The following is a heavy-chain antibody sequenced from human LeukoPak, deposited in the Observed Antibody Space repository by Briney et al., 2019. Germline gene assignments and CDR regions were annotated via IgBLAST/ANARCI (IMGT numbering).Heavy chain of an antibody. V-gene: IGHV7-4-1*02. CDR2: INPNTGNP. CDR1: GYTFTSYA. Sequence: ASVKVSCKASGYTFTSYAMNWVRQAPGQGLEWMGWINPNTGNPTYAQGFTGRFVFSLDTSVSTAYLQVSSLKAEDTAVYYCAREVYYDSSGYDPSGVDPWGQGTLVTVSS. J-gene: IGHJ5*02. D-gene: IGHD3-22*01. CDR3: AREVYYDSSGYDPSGVDP.